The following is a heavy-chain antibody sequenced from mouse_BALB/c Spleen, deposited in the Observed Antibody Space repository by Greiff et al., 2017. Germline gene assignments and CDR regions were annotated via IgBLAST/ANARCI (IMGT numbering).Heavy chain of an antibody. D-gene: IGHD1-1*02. CDR3: ARGVKVAGWYFDV. CDR2: INPYNDGT. J-gene: IGHJ1*01. V-gene: IGHV1-14*01. CDR1: GYTFTSYV. Sequence: VQLKESGPELVKPGASVKMSCKASGYTFTSYVMHWVKQKPGQGLEWIGYINPYNDGTKYNEKFKGKATLTSDKSSSTAYMELSSLTSEDSAVYYCARGVKVAGWYFDVWGAGTTVTVSS.